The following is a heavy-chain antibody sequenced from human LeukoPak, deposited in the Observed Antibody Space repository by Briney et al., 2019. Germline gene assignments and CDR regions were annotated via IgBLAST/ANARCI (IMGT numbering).Heavy chain of an antibody. V-gene: IGHV3-23*01. CDR3: TTAPSGYAYMNGWHLDY. J-gene: IGHJ4*02. CDR2: ISDSGGST. CDR1: GITLSNYG. Sequence: SGGSLRLSCAVSGITLSNYGMSWVRQAPGKGLEWVAGISDSGGSTNYADSVKGRFTISRDNPKNTLYLQMNSLKTEDTALYYCTTAPSGYAYMNGWHLDYWGQGALVTVSS. D-gene: IGHD5-18*01.